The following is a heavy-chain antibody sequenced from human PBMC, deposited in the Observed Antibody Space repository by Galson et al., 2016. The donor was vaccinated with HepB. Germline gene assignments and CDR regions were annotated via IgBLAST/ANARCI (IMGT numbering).Heavy chain of an antibody. CDR2: IFSGGST. CDR3: ARASISHFDF. V-gene: IGHV3-53*01. J-gene: IGHJ4*02. Sequence: SLRLSCAASDFTVNSHYLTWVRQAPGKGLEWVSIIFSGGSTFYADPVKGRFTISRDDSKNTLYLQMDSLRDEDTAVYFCARASISHFDFWARESWSPSPQ. CDR1: DFTVNSHY.